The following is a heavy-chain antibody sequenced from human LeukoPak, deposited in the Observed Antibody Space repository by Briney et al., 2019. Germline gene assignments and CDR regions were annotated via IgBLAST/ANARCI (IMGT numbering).Heavy chain of an antibody. CDR1: GFTFSSYA. CDR2: ISGSGGST. CDR3: AKDHEQWLVRTEYMDV. D-gene: IGHD6-19*01. V-gene: IGHV3-23*01. J-gene: IGHJ6*03. Sequence: GGSPRLSCAASGFTFSSYAMSWVRQAPGKGLEWVSAISGSGGSTYYADSVKGRFTISRDNSKNTLYLQMNSLRAEDTAVYYCAKDHEQWLVRTEYMDVWGKGTTVTVSS.